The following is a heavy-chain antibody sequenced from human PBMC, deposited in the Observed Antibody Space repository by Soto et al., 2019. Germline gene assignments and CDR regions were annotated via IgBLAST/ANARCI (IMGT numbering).Heavy chain of an antibody. Sequence: LSLTCTVSGGSVSSGSYYWSWIRQPPGKGLEWIGYIYYSGSTNYNPSLKSRVTISVDTSKNQFSLKLSSVTAADTAAYYCARGSRSWQSFDYWGQGTLVTVSS. J-gene: IGHJ4*02. CDR1: GGSVSSGSYY. CDR3: ARGSRSWQSFDY. D-gene: IGHD6-13*01. V-gene: IGHV4-61*01. CDR2: IYYSGST.